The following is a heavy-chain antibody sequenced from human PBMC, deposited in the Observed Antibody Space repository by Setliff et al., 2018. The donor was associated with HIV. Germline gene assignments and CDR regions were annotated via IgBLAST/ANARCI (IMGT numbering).Heavy chain of an antibody. J-gene: IGHJ4*02. D-gene: IGHD4-4*01. CDR1: GYTFTNNV. CDR2: IHAGSGDT. V-gene: IGHV1-3*01. CDR3: ARVGLSAVPFPTVY. Sequence: GASVKVSCKASGYTFTNNVIHWVRQAPGQRLEWMGWIHAGSGDTQYSQKFQGRVTITRDTSTTTAYMDLRGLTSDDTGVYYCARVGLSAVPFPTVYWGQGTLVTVSS.